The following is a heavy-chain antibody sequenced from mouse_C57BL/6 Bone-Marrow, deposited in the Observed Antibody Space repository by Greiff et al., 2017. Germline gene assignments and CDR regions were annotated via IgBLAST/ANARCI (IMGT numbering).Heavy chain of an antibody. Sequence: VQLQQSGAELVRPGTSVKMSCKASGYTFTNYWIGWAKQRPGHCLEWIGDIYPGGGYTNYNEKFKGKATLTADKSSSTAYMQFSSLTSEDSAIYYCARYYSNYYYAMDYWGQGTSVTVSS. J-gene: IGHJ4*01. CDR3: ARYYSNYYYAMDY. CDR1: GYTFTNYW. CDR2: IYPGGGYT. V-gene: IGHV1-63*01. D-gene: IGHD2-5*01.